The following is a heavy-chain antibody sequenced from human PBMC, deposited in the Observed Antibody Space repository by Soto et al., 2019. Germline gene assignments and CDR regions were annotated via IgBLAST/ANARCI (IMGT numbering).Heavy chain of an antibody. CDR1: GGSISSGGYY. V-gene: IGHV4-31*03. CDR2: IYYSGST. CDR3: ARDRTVYGSGSSWFDP. J-gene: IGHJ5*02. Sequence: TLSLTCTVSGGSISSGGYYWSWIRQHPGKGLEWIGYIYYSGSTYYNPSLKSRVTISVDTSKNQFSLKLSSVTAADTAVHYCARDRTVYGSGSSWFDPWGQGTLVTVSS. D-gene: IGHD3-10*01.